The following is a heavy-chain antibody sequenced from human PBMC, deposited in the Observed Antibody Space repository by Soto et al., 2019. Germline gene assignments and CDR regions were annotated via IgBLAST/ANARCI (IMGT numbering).Heavy chain of an antibody. J-gene: IGHJ4*02. CDR3: ATGSSGYYLSIFDY. CDR2: INTDNGNT. D-gene: IGHD3-22*01. CDR1: GYTFTTYA. V-gene: IGHV1-3*04. Sequence: ASVKVSCKASGYTFTTYAIHWVRQAPGQSLEWMGWINTDNGNTYYSQKMQARVTITRDTSASTAYMELSRLRSEDTAVYYCATGSSGYYLSIFDYWGQGTLVTVSS.